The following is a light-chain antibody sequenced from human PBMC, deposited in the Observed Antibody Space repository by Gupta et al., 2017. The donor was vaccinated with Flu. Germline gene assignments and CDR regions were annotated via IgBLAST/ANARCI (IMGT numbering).Light chain of an antibody. CDR1: RLGDKY. Sequence: SYELTQPPSVSVSPGQTASITCSGDRLGDKYACWYQQKPGQSPVLVISHNNRRPSGIPERVSGANSANTVTMTSSGTQAVDDSYYYSQEWSRSSFVFGTGTKVSVL. CDR2: HNN. CDR3: QEWSRSSFV. V-gene: IGLV3-1*01. J-gene: IGLJ1*01.